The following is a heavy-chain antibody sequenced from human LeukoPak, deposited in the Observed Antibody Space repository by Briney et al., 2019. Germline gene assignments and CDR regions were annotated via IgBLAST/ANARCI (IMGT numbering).Heavy chain of an antibody. V-gene: IGHV3-23*01. CDR1: GFTFGNYA. J-gene: IGHJ1*01. D-gene: IGHD2-2*01. CDR3: AKRFCSGSSCFFLESEFFQH. Sequence: SGGSLILSCAASGFTFGNYAMSWVRQAPGKGLEWVSGISDSGGSTYDGDSVKGRFTISRDNSKNTLYLQMNNLRAEDTAVYYCAKRFCSGSSCFFLESEFFQHWGQGTLVTVSS. CDR2: ISDSGGST.